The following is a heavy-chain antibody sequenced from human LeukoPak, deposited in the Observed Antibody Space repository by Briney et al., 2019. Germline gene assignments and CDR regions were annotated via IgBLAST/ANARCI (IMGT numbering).Heavy chain of an antibody. CDR1: GFTFSSYA. V-gene: IGHV3-23*01. CDR2: ISGSGGST. D-gene: IGHD5-18*01. J-gene: IGHJ4*02. CDR3: ANSAGQLWFFLDY. Sequence: PGWSLRLSCAASGFTFSSYAMSWVRQAPGKGLEWVSAISGSGGSTYYADSVKGRFTISRDNSKNTLYLQMNSLRAEDTAVYYCANSAGQLWFFLDYWGQGTLVTVSS.